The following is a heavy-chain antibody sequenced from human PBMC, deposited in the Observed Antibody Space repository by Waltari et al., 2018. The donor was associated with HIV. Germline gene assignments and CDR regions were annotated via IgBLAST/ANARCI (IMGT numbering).Heavy chain of an antibody. Sequence: EVQLVESGGGLVKPGGSLRLSCAASGFTFSSYSMNWVRQAPGKGRELVSSISSSSSYIYYADSVKGRFTISRDNAKNSLYLQMNSLRAEDTAVYYCASDHLAAAEGYWGQGTLVTVSS. CDR2: ISSSSSYI. J-gene: IGHJ4*02. CDR1: GFTFSSYS. V-gene: IGHV3-21*01. D-gene: IGHD6-13*01. CDR3: ASDHLAAAEGY.